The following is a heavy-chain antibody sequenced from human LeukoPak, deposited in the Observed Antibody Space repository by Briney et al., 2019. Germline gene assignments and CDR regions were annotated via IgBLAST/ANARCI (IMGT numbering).Heavy chain of an antibody. V-gene: IGHV1-46*01. J-gene: IGHJ3*02. D-gene: IGHD6-19*01. CDR2: INPSGGST. CDR1: GYTFTNYH. Sequence: GASVKVSCKASGYTFTNYHMHWVRQAPGQGLQWMGIINPSGGSTSYAQKFQGRVTLTRDTSTSTVYMELSSLRSEDTAVYYCARVEQWRVNDAFDIWGQGTMVTVSS. CDR3: ARVEQWRVNDAFDI.